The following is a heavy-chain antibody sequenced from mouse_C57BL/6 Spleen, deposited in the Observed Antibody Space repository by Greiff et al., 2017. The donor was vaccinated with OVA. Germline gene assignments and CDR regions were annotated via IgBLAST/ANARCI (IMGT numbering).Heavy chain of an antibody. J-gene: IGHJ3*01. CDR3: ATSGYGSSSWFAY. D-gene: IGHD1-1*01. V-gene: IGHV1-55*01. CDR2: IYPGSGST. Sequence: QVQLQQPGAELVKPGASVKMSCKASGYTFTSYWITWVKQRPGQGLEWIGDIYPGSGSTNYNEKFKSKATLTVDTSSSTAYMQLSSLTSADSAGYYCATSGYGSSSWFAYWGQGTLVTVSA. CDR1: GYTFTSYW.